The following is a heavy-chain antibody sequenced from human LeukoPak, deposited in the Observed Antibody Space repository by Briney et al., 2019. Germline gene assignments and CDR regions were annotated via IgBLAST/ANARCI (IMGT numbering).Heavy chain of an antibody. CDR2: IYYSGST. V-gene: IGHV4-39*07. J-gene: IGHJ5*02. CDR3: ARFRGGQQLREFDP. Sequence: SETLSLTCTVSGGSISSSSYYWGWIRQPPGKGLEWIGSIYYSGSTYYNPSLKSRVTISVDTSKNQFSLKLSSVTAADTAVYYCARFRGGQQLREFDPWGQGTLVTVSS. CDR1: GGSISSSSYY. D-gene: IGHD6-13*01.